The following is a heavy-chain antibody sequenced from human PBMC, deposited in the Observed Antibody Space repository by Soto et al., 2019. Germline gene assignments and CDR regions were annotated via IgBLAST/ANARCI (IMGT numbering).Heavy chain of an antibody. J-gene: IGHJ5*02. D-gene: IGHD6-25*01. V-gene: IGHV1-18*01. CDR2: ISAYNGTT. CDR3: ARDSRLHANWFDP. Sequence: ASVKVSCQASGYTFTSYGLRWVRKAPGQGLEGMGWISAYNGTTNYAQKLQGRVTLTTDTSTSTAYMELRSLRSDDTAVYYCARDSRLHANWFDPWGQGTLVTVSS. CDR1: GYTFTSYG.